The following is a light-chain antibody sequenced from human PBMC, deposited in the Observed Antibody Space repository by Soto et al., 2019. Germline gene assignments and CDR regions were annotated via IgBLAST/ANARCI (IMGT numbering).Light chain of an antibody. CDR3: QSYDSSLSGYV. Sequence: QPVLTQPPSVSGAPGQRVTISCTGSSSNIGAGYDVHWYRQLPGTAPKLLIYGNSNRPSGVPDRFSGSKSGTSASLAITGLQAEDEADYYCQSYDSSLSGYVFGTGTQLTVL. CDR2: GNS. CDR1: SSNIGAGYD. J-gene: IGLJ1*01. V-gene: IGLV1-40*01.